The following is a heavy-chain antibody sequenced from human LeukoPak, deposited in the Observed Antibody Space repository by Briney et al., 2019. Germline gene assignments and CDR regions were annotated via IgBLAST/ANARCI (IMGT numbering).Heavy chain of an antibody. J-gene: IGHJ4*02. CDR2: VYYSGST. D-gene: IGHD6-13*01. V-gene: IGHV4-39*01. CDR3: AVWMTAGTRRFDY. Sequence: SETLSLTCTVSGGSISSTTNFWAWIRQPPGKGLEWIGSVYYSGSTHHNPSLKSRVTISVDTSKNQFSLNLSSVAAADTAVYYCAVWMTAGTRRFDYWGQGTLVAVSS. CDR1: GGSISSTTNF.